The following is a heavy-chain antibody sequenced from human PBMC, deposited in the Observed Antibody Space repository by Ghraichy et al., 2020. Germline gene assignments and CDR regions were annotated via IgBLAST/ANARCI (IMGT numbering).Heavy chain of an antibody. CDR2: ISYDGSKK. D-gene: IGHD3-22*01. Sequence: GESLNISCAASGFTFSRYGMHWVRQAPGKGVEWVAVISYDGSKKNYADSVKGRFTISRDNSKNTLYVQMNSLRAEDTAVYYCAKERDTSGYYSFRGDYYGMDVWGQGTTVTVSS. J-gene: IGHJ6*02. CDR1: GFTFSRYG. V-gene: IGHV3-30*18. CDR3: AKERDTSGYYSFRGDYYGMDV.